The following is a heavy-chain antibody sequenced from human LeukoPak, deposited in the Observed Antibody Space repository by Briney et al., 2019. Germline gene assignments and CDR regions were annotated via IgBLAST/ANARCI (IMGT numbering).Heavy chain of an antibody. V-gene: IGHV4-59*12. CDR3: ARGRFWWELLSTGIAFDI. CDR2: IYYSGST. J-gene: IGHJ3*02. D-gene: IGHD1-26*01. CDR1: GGSISSYY. Sequence: ASETLSLTCTVSGGSISSYYWSWIRQPPGKGLEWIGYIYYSGSTNYNPSLKSRVTISVDTSKNQFSLKLSSVTAADTAVYYCARGRFWWELLSTGIAFDIWGQGTMVTVSS.